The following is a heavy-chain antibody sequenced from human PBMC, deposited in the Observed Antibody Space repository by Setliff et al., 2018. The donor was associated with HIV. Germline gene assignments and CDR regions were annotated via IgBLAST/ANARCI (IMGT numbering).Heavy chain of an antibody. CDR2: IYTSGST. Sequence: PSETLSLTCTVSGGSIFSGSYYWSWIRQPAGKGLEWIGRIYTSGSTNYNPSLKSRVTISVDTSKNQFSLKLSSVTAADTAVYYCARDFVTGCYFLQWGQGTLVTVSS. J-gene: IGHJ1*01. CDR3: ARDFVTGCYFLQ. V-gene: IGHV4-61*02. CDR1: GGSIFSGSYY. D-gene: IGHD2-21*02.